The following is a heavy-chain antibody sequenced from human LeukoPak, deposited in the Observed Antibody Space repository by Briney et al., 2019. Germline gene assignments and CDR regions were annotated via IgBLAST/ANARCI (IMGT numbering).Heavy chain of an antibody. V-gene: IGHV1-24*01. CDR2: FDPEDGET. J-gene: IGHJ4*02. CDR1: VYTLTELS. D-gene: IGHD6-19*01. Sequence: GASLKVSCKLSVYTLTELSMHWVRQAPGKGLEWRGGFDPEDGETIYAQKFQGRVTMTEDTSTDTAYMELSSLRSEDTAVYYCATRDSSGWYYFDYWGQGTLVTVSS. CDR3: ATRDSSGWYYFDY.